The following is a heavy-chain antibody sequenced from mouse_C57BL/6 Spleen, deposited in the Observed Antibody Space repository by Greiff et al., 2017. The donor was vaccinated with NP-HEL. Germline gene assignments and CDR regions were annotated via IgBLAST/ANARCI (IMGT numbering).Heavy chain of an antibody. V-gene: IGHV1-64*01. CDR1: GYTFTSYW. Sequence: QVQLKQPGAELVKPGASVKLSCKASGYTFTSYWMHWVKQRPGQGLEWIGMIHPNSGSTNYNEKFKSKATLTVDKSSSTAYMQLSSLTSEDSAVYYCARRWSDYFDYWGQGTTLTVSS. J-gene: IGHJ2*01. CDR3: ARRWSDYFDY. CDR2: IHPNSGST.